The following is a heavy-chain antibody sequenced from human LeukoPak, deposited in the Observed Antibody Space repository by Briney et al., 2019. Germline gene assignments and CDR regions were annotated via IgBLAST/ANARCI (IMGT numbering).Heavy chain of an antibody. CDR2: ISSSSSTI. D-gene: IGHD3-10*01. V-gene: IGHV3-48*04. CDR1: GFTFSSYS. CDR3: ARDSTVRGVMGLEVHQHPSDY. Sequence: PGGSLRLSCAASGFTFSSYSMNWVRQAPGKGLEWVSYISSSSSTIYYADSVKGRFTISRDNAKNSLYLQMNSLRAEDTAVYYCARDSTVRGVMGLEVHQHPSDYWGQGTLVTVSS. J-gene: IGHJ4*02.